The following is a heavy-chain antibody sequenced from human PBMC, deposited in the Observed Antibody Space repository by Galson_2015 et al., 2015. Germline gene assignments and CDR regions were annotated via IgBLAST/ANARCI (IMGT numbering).Heavy chain of an antibody. CDR3: ARQAYNDGWGFDY. J-gene: IGHJ4*02. V-gene: IGHV4-61*02. CDR1: GGSITSGNYY. D-gene: IGHD3-10*01. Sequence: TLSLTCTVSGGSITSGNYYWTWIRQPAGKGLEWIGRVYTSGNTDYNPSLKSRVTISVDTSENQFSLKLNSVTAADRAVYFCARQAYNDGWGFDYWGQGTLVTVSS. CDR2: VYTSGNT.